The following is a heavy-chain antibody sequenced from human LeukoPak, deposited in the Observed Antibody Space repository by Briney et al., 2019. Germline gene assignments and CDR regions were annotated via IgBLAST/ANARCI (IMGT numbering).Heavy chain of an antibody. CDR2: ISGSGGST. J-gene: IGHJ6*04. CDR1: GFTFSSYA. Sequence: PGGSLRLSCAASGFTFSSYAMSWVRQAPGKGLEWVSAISGSGGSTYYADSVKGRFTISRDNSKNTLYLQMNSLRAEDTAVYYCAKGGSSSWSYYYYGMDVWGKGTTVTVSS. D-gene: IGHD6-13*01. CDR3: AKGGSSSWSYYYYGMDV. V-gene: IGHV3-23*01.